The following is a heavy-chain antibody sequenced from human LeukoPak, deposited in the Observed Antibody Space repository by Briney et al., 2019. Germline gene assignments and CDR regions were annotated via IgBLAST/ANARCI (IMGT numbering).Heavy chain of an antibody. CDR2: INHSGST. Sequence: SETLSLTCAVYGGSFSGYYWSWIRQPPGKGLEWIGEINHSGSTNNNPSLKSLVTISVDTSKNQFSLKLSSVTAADTAVYYCARESPGYSSGWYVFSDYWGQGTLVTVSS. D-gene: IGHD6-19*01. J-gene: IGHJ4*02. V-gene: IGHV4-34*01. CDR3: ARESPGYSSGWYVFSDY. CDR1: GGSFSGYY.